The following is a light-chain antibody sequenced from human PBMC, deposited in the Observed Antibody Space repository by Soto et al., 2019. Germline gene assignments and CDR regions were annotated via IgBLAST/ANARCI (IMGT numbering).Light chain of an antibody. Sequence: SGLTQPASVSGSAGQSITISCTGTSRDIGFFNYVSWYQQFPGNAPKLIIFEVTNRPSGVSNRFSASKSGNTASLTISGLQAEDGADYYCSSYTTRSTYVFGTGTKVTVL. CDR2: EVT. J-gene: IGLJ1*01. CDR1: SRDIGFFNY. V-gene: IGLV2-14*01. CDR3: SSYTTRSTYV.